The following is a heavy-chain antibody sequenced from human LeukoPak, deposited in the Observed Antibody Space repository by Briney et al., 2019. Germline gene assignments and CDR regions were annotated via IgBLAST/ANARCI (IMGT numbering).Heavy chain of an antibody. V-gene: IGHV1-18*01. CDR2: INTETGHT. Sequence: SVRVSCKVSDYTFTDYGINWVRQAPGQGLEWMGSINTETGHTNNAHNLQGRVTMTTDTSTSTAFMELRSLRSDDTAVYYCARGILIVDVGGPIGGAFFYYYMDVWGTGTTVTVSS. J-gene: IGHJ6*03. CDR1: DYTFTDYG. D-gene: IGHD3-16*01. CDR3: ARGILIVDVGGPIGGAFFYYYMDV.